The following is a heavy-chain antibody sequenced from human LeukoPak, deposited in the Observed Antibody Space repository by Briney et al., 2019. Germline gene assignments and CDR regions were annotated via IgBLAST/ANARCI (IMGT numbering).Heavy chain of an antibody. Sequence: PGGSLRLSCTTSGFTFGDYAMTWVRQAPGKGLKWLGFIRTRAYGATTEYAASVRGRFSISRDDSKNIASLQVNSLNTEDTAVYYCARHMTPTIFGAYYFDYWGQGALVTVSS. CDR1: GFTFGDYA. CDR3: ARHMTPTIFGAYYFDY. V-gene: IGHV3-49*04. J-gene: IGHJ4*02. D-gene: IGHD3-3*01. CDR2: IRTRAYGATT.